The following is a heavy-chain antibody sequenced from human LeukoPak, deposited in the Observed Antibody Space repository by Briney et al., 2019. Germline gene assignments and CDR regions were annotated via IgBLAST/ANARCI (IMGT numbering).Heavy chain of an antibody. CDR2: INPNSGGT. CDR1: GYTFTGYY. CDR3: ARGPPSYYYDSSGYYYLDY. V-gene: IGHV1-2*02. D-gene: IGHD3-22*01. Sequence: ASVKVSCKASGYTFTGYYMHWVRQAPGQGLEWMGCINPNSGGTNYAQKFQGRVTMTRDTSISTAYMELSRLRSDDTAVYYCARGPPSYYYDSSGYYYLDYWGQGTLVTVSS. J-gene: IGHJ4*02.